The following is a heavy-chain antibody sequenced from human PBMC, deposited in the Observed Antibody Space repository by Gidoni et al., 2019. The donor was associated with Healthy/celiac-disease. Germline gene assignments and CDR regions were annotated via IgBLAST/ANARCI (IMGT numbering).Heavy chain of an antibody. D-gene: IGHD3-3*01. V-gene: IGHV3-9*01. CDR2: ISWNSGSI. Sequence: EVQLVESGGGLVQPGRSLRLSCAASGFTFDDYAMHWVRQAPGKGLEWVSGISWNSGSIGYADSVKGRFTISRDNAKNSLYLQMNSLRAEDTALYYCAKDIGFLRDDFWSGYYFDYWGQGTLVTVSS. J-gene: IGHJ4*02. CDR1: GFTFDDYA. CDR3: AKDIGFLRDDFWSGYYFDY.